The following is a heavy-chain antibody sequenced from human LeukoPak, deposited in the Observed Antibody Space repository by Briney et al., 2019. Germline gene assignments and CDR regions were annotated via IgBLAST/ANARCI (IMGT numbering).Heavy chain of an antibody. Sequence: GGSLRLSCAASGFTFSSYAMRWVRQAPGKGLEYVSAISSNGGSTYYANSVKGRFTISRDNSKNTLYLQMGSLRAEDMAVYYCARGLFGPVGATPAPDYWGQGTLVTVSS. D-gene: IGHD1-26*01. CDR1: GFTFSSYA. V-gene: IGHV3-64*01. CDR2: ISSNGGST. CDR3: ARGLFGPVGATPAPDY. J-gene: IGHJ4*02.